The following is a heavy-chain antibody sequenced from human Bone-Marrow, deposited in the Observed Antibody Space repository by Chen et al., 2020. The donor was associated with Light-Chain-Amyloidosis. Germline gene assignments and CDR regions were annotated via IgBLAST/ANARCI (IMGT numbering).Heavy chain of an antibody. CDR2: IYSSGSV. J-gene: IGHJ4*02. CDR3: ARGTGPANEYFDY. V-gene: IGHV4-30-4*01. Sequence: QVQLLESGPGLVRPSQTLSLTCSVSVGSLNSGDYYRTWIRQPPGKGLEWIGYIYSSGSVYYNPSLKSRVSLSLDTSNNLFSLRLTSVTAADTAVYYCARGTGPANEYFDYWGQGTLVTVSS. CDR1: VGSLNSGDYY. D-gene: IGHD2-8*02.